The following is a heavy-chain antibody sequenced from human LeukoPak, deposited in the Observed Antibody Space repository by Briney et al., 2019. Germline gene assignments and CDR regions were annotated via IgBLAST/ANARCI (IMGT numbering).Heavy chain of an antibody. D-gene: IGHD2-2*01. J-gene: IGHJ2*01. V-gene: IGHV3-33*06. Sequence: GSLSLSCAASGFPFSSYAMGWVRQAPGKGLEWVALIWYDGSNKYYADSVKGRFTISRDNTKNTLYLQMNSLRAEDTAVYYCAKGLCSRTSCYWYLDLWGRGTLVTVSS. CDR2: IWYDGSNK. CDR1: GFPFSSYA. CDR3: AKGLCSRTSCYWYLDL.